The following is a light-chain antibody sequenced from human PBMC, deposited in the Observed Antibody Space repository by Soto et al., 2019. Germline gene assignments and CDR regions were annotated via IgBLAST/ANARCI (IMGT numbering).Light chain of an antibody. CDR3: LQYYSIPRT. Sequence: DIVMTQSPDSLAVSLGERATINCKSSQSVLYSSNNKNYLAWYQQKPGQPPKLLISWASTRESGVPDRFSGSGSGTDFTLTISSLQAEDVAVYSCLQYYSIPRTFGQGTKVEIK. CDR1: QSVLYSSNNKNY. J-gene: IGKJ1*01. CDR2: WAS. V-gene: IGKV4-1*01.